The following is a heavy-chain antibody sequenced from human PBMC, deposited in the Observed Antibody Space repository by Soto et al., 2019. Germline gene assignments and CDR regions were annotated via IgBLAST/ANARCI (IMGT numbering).Heavy chain of an antibody. CDR3: ARGSYGLLSWDSSGYYYHY. V-gene: IGHV3-30-3*01. Sequence: QVQLVESGGGVVQPGRSLRLSCAASGFTFSSYAMHWVRQAPGKGLEWVAVISYDGSNKYYADSVTGRFTISRDNSKNSLYLHMNSLRAEDTAVYYCARGSYGLLSWDSSGYYYHYWGQGTLVTVSS. D-gene: IGHD3-22*01. J-gene: IGHJ4*02. CDR2: ISYDGSNK. CDR1: GFTFSSYA.